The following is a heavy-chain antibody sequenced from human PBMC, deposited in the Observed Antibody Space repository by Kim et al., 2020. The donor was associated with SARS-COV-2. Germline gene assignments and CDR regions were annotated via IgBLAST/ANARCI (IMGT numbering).Heavy chain of an antibody. V-gene: IGHV4-59*09. D-gene: IGHD5-12*01. Sequence: PSLTGRVTISGDTSTNQFSLKLISVTAADTAVYYCARGGDGYNSKIRLGYWGQGTLVTVSS. J-gene: IGHJ4*02. CDR3: ARGGDGYNSKIRLGY.